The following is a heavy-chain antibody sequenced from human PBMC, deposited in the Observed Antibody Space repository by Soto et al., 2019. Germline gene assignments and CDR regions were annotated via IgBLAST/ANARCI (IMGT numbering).Heavy chain of an antibody. J-gene: IGHJ5*02. V-gene: IGHV1-69*02. CDR3: ATLRRAVGSA. Sequence: QVHLVQSGAEVKKPGSSVKVSCNPSGGTFSSYGISWVRQGPGQGLQWMGGINPLLGITTYAEKFQGRLTITPDESRSTLHMELNNLRSDATAVYFSATLRRAVGSAWCQGTLVTVSS. D-gene: IGHD6-25*01. CDR1: GGTFSSYG. CDR2: INPLLGIT.